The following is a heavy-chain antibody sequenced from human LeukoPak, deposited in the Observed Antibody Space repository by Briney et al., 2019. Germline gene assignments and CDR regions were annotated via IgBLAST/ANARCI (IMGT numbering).Heavy chain of an antibody. CDR3: AKVFQSSGWLLPYDP. CDR2: ISGSGGST. D-gene: IGHD6-19*01. CDR1: GFTFSSYA. J-gene: IGHJ5*02. Sequence: GGSLRLSCAASGFTFSSYAMSWVRQAPRKGLEWASSISGSGGSTYYADSVKGRFPISRDNSKNTLYLQMSSLRAEDTAVYYCAKVFQSSGWLLPYDPWGQGTLVTVSS. V-gene: IGHV3-23*01.